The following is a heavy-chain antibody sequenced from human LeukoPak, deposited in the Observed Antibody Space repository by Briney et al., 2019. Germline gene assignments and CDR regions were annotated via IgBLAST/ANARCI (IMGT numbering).Heavy chain of an antibody. CDR1: GITLSNYG. V-gene: IGHV3-66*01. D-gene: IGHD1-26*01. CDR3: SRDRRIVGATQDY. J-gene: IGHJ4*02. CDR2: IYSGGST. Sequence: GGSLRLSCAVSGITLSNYGMSWVRQAPGKGLEWVSVIYSGGSTYYADSVKGRFTISRDNSKNTLYLQMNSLRAEDTAVYYCSRDRRIVGATQDYWGQGTLVTVSS.